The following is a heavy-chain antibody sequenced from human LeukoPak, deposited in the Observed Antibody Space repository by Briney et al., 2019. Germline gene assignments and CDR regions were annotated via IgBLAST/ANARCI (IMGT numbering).Heavy chain of an antibody. J-gene: IGHJ4*02. Sequence: GGSLRLSCAASGFTFNTYGMSWVRQAPGKGLEWVAFIRYDGSNKYYADSVKGRFTISRDNSKNTLYLQMNSLRAEDTAVYYCATDYGSGSYPTQFDYWGQGTLVTVSS. CDR1: GFTFNTYG. CDR3: ATDYGSGSYPTQFDY. CDR2: IRYDGSNK. V-gene: IGHV3-30*02. D-gene: IGHD3-10*01.